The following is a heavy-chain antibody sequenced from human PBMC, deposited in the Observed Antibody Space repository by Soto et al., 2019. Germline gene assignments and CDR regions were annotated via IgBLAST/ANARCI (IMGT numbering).Heavy chain of an antibody. CDR1: GFNFNDYG. CDR3: AKDMENGYNPYYYYGMDV. J-gene: IGHJ6*02. CDR2: ISWNSVSI. V-gene: IGHV3-9*01. D-gene: IGHD3-10*01. Sequence: PGGSLRLSCAASGFNFNDYGMHWVRQAPGKGLEWVSSISWNSVSIGYADSVKGRFTISRDNAKSSLYLQMNSLRAEDTALYYCAKDMENGYNPYYYYGMDVWGQGTTVTVSS.